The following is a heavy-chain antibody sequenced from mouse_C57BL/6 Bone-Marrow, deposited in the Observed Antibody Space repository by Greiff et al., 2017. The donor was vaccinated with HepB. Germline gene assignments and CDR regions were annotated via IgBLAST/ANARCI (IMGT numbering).Heavy chain of an antibody. Sequence: QVQLQQSDAELVKPGASVKISCKVSGYTFTDHTIHWMKQRPEQGLEWIGYIYPRDGSTKYNEKFKGKATLTADKSSSTAYMQLNSLTSEDSAVYFCAKTPQYYYGSSPYSFDYWGQGTTLTVSP. D-gene: IGHD1-1*01. J-gene: IGHJ2*01. CDR3: AKTPQYYYGSSPYSFDY. CDR1: GYTFTDHT. CDR2: IYPRDGST. V-gene: IGHV1-78*01.